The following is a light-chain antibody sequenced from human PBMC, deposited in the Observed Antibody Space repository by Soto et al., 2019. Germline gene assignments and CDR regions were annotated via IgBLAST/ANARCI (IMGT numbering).Light chain of an antibody. CDR1: QSISSY. CDR2: DAS. V-gene: IGKV3-11*01. Sequence: EIVLTQSPATLSLSPGERATLSCRASQSISSYLAWYQLRPGQAPRLLIYDASNRATGIPARFSGSGSGTDFTLTISSLEPEDFAIYYCQQRGNWPITFGQGTRL. J-gene: IGKJ5*01. CDR3: QQRGNWPIT.